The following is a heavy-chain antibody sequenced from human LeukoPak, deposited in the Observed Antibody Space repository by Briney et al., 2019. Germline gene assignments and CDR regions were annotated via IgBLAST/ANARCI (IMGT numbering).Heavy chain of an antibody. CDR2: IYHSGST. J-gene: IGHJ3*02. D-gene: IGHD3-22*01. CDR1: GYSISSGYY. V-gene: IGHV4-38-2*02. CDR3: DGIDSSGYYHAFDI. Sequence: TPSETLSLTCTVSGYSISSGYYWGWIRQPPGKGLEWIGSIYHSGSTYYNPSLKSRVTISVDTSKNQFSLKLSSVTAADTAVYYCDGIDSSGYYHAFDIWGQGTMVTVSS.